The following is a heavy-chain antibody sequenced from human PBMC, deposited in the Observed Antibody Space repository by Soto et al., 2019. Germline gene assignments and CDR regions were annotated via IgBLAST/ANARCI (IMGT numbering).Heavy chain of an antibody. CDR3: ARVLWFGESRRGMDV. CDR1: GGSISSGGYY. V-gene: IGHV4-31*03. J-gene: IGHJ6*02. CDR2: IYYSGST. Sequence: QVQLQESGPGLVKPSQTLSLTCTVSGGSISSGGYYWSWIRQHPGKGLEWIGYIYYSGSTYYNPSLKSRLTISVDTSKKPFSLKLSSVTAADTAVYYCARVLWFGESRRGMDVWGQGTTVTVSS. D-gene: IGHD3-10*01.